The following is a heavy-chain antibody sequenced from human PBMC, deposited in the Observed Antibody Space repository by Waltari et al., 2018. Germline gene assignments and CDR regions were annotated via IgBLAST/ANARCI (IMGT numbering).Heavy chain of an antibody. V-gene: IGHV1-46*01. CDR3: ARGRRVRGVIIPKYFDY. D-gene: IGHD3-10*01. CDR1: GYTFTSYY. CDR2: INPSGGST. J-gene: IGHJ4*02. Sequence: QVQLVQSGAEVKKPGASVKVSCKASGYTFTSYYMHWVRQAPGQGLEWMGIINPSGGSTSYAQKFQGRVTMTRDTSTSTVYMELSSLRSEDTAVYYCARGRRVRGVIIPKYFDYWGQGTLVTVSS.